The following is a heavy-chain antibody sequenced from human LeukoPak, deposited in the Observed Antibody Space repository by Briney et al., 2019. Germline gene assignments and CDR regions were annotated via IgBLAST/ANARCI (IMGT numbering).Heavy chain of an antibody. J-gene: IGHJ5*02. CDR2: ISSNSRTT. CDR3: ARGPHDDATGYSFS. V-gene: IGHV3-48*01. Sequence: PGGSLRRSCEASGFIFSTYGMAWVRQAPGKGLEWISYISSNSRTTAYADSVRGRFTISRDNAKNSLSLQINRLRADDTGVYYCARGPHDDATGYSFSWGQGTQVTVSS. CDR1: GFIFSTYG. D-gene: IGHD3-9*01.